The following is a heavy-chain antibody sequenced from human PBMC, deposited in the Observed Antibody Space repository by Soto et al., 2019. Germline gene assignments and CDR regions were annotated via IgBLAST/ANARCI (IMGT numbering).Heavy chain of an antibody. CDR2: ISAYNGNT. CDR1: GDTFSTYT. D-gene: IGHD3-10*01. V-gene: IGHV1-18*01. CDR3: AREVITMVRAVYYYGMDD. Sequence: GASVKVSCKASGDTFSTYTITCVRQAPGQGLEWMGWISAYNGNTNYAQKLQARVTMTTETSTSTAYMELRSLRSDDTAVYYCAREVITMVRAVYYYGMDDWGQGTTVTVSS. J-gene: IGHJ6*02.